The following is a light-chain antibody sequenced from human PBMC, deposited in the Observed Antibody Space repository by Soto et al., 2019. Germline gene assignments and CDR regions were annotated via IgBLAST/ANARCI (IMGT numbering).Light chain of an antibody. J-gene: IGLJ1*01. V-gene: IGLV2-23*01. CDR2: EGS. CDR3: CSYAGSSTSV. Sequence: QSALTQPASVSGSPGQSITISCTGTSSDVGSYNLVSWYQQHPGKAPRLMIYEGSKRPSGVSNRFSGSKSGNTASLTISGLQAEDDADYYCCSYAGSSTSVFGTGTKVTVL. CDR1: SSDVGSYNL.